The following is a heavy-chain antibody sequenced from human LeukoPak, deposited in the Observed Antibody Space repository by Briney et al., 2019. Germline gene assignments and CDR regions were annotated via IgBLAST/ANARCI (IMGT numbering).Heavy chain of an antibody. J-gene: IGHJ6*03. D-gene: IGHD2-8*01. CDR3: ARGGSYCTNGVCYLGYMEV. CDR1: GGSINSHY. V-gene: IGHV4-59*11. Sequence: SETLSLTCTVSGGSINSHYWSWIRQPPGKGLEWIGYIYYSGSTNYNPSLKSRVTISVDTSKNRFSLKLSSVTAADTAVYYCARGGSYCTNGVCYLGYMEVWGKGTTVTVSS. CDR2: IYYSGST.